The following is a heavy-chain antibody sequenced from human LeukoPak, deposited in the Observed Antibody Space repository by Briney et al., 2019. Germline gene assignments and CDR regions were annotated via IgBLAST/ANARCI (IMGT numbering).Heavy chain of an antibody. Sequence: PSETLSLTCTVSGGSISSYYWSWIRQPPGKGLEWIGNIYYSGSTNYNPSLKSRVTISIDTSKSQFSLQLSSVTAADTAVYYCARDSSSWFDYWGQGTLVTVSS. CDR3: ARDSSSWFDY. CDR2: IYYSGST. CDR1: GGSISSYY. V-gene: IGHV4-59*01. J-gene: IGHJ4*02. D-gene: IGHD6-13*01.